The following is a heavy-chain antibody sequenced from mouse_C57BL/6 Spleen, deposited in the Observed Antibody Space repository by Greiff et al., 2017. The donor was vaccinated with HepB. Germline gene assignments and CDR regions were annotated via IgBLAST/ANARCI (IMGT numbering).Heavy chain of an antibody. Sequence: LVESGAELVKPGASVKISCKASGYAFSSYWMNWVKQRPGKGLEWIGQIYPGDGDTNYNGKFKGKATLTADKSSSTAYMQLSSLTSEDSAVYFCARRESSLFDYWGQGTTLTVSS. CDR1: GYAFSSYW. V-gene: IGHV1-80*01. CDR2: IYPGDGDT. J-gene: IGHJ2*01. CDR3: ARRESSLFDY. D-gene: IGHD1-1*01.